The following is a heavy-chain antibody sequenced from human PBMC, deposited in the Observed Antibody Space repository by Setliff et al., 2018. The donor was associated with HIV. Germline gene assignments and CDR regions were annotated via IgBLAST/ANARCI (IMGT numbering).Heavy chain of an antibody. D-gene: IGHD3-22*01. V-gene: IGHV1-46*02. Sequence: ASVKVSCKTSGYTFDGHYLHWVRQAPGQGLEWMGMISPSGISTNYAQKFQGRVTMTRDTSTSTAYMELSSLRSEDTAVYYCARDPSPYYSDDSGYPDDAFDIWGQGTMVTVSS. CDR1: GYTFDGHY. J-gene: IGHJ3*02. CDR2: ISPSGIST. CDR3: ARDPSPYYSDDSGYPDDAFDI.